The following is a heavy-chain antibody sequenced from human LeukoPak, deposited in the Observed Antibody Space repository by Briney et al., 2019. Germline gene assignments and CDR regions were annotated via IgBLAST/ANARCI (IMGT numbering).Heavy chain of an antibody. D-gene: IGHD7-27*01. Sequence: GGSLRLSCAASGFTFSDYYMSWLRQAPGKGLEWVSGISWNSGRIGYADSVKGRFTISRDNAKNSLYLQMNSLRAEDTALYYCAKDATGADGMDVWGQGTTVTVSS. CDR2: ISWNSGRI. J-gene: IGHJ6*02. V-gene: IGHV3-9*01. CDR1: GFTFSDYY. CDR3: AKDATGADGMDV.